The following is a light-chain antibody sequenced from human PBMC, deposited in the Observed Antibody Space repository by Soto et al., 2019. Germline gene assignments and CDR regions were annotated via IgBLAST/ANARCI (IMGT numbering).Light chain of an antibody. V-gene: IGLV1-44*01. CDR1: SSNIGSNT. J-gene: IGLJ3*02. CDR2: NND. Sequence: QSVLTQAPSASGTPGQRVTISCSGTSSNIGSNTVNWYQQLPGTAPKLLIYNNDQRPSGVPDRFSGSKSGTSASLAIGGLQSEDEAHYYCAAWDDSLNGWVFGGGTKLTVL. CDR3: AAWDDSLNGWV.